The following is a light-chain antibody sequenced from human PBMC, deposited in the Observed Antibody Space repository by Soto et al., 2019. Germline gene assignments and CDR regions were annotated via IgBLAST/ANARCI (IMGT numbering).Light chain of an antibody. V-gene: IGLV2-14*03. CDR3: VSYTSSTTYV. CDR1: SSDVGGSNF. CDR2: DVA. Sequence: QSALTQPASVSDSPGQSITISCTGTSSDVGGSNFVSWYQQHPGKPPNLIIYDVANRPSGVSNRFSGSKSGSTASLIISRLQSEDEADYYCVSYTSSTTYVFGNGTKVTVL. J-gene: IGLJ1*01.